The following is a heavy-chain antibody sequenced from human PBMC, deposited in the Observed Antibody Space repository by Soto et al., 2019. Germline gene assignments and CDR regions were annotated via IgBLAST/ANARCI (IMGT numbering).Heavy chain of an antibody. CDR3: AKDIERREEYCSGGSCYSYYYYYGMDV. V-gene: IGHV3-23*01. J-gene: IGHJ6*02. CDR2: ISGSGGST. Sequence: GGSLRLSCAASGFTFSSYAMSWVRQAPGKGLEWVSAISGSGGSTYYADSVKGRFTISRDNSKNTLYLQMNSLRAEDTAVYYCAKDIERREEYCSGGSCYSYYYYYGMDVWGQGTTVTVSS. CDR1: GFTFSSYA. D-gene: IGHD2-15*01.